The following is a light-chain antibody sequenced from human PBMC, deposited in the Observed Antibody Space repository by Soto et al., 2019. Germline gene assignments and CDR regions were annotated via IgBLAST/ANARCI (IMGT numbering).Light chain of an antibody. J-gene: IGLJ2*01. CDR2: KVT. CDR3: SSFTGTKKGV. V-gene: IGLV2-14*01. Sequence: QSALTQPASVSGSPGQSITISCTGTSRDVGGYNYVSWYQHHPGKAPKLIIYKVTNRPSGVANRFSGSKSGNTASLTISGLQADDEADYYCSSFTGTKKGVFGGGTKRPVL. CDR1: SRDVGGYNY.